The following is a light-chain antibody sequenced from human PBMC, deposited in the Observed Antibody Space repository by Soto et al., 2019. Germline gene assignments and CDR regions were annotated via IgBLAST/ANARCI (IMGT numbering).Light chain of an antibody. CDR2: DVN. CDR3: SSYTSSIS. J-gene: IGLJ2*01. Sequence: QSVLTQPASASGSPGQSITISCTGTSSDVGGYNYVSWYQQHPGTAPKLMIYDVNTRPSGVSNRFSGSKSGNTASLTISGLQAEDEADYYCSSYTSSISFGGGTKLTVL. CDR1: SSDVGGYNY. V-gene: IGLV2-14*01.